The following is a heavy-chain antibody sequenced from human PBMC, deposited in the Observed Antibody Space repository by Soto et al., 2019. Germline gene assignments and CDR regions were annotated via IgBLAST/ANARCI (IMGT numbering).Heavy chain of an antibody. CDR2: IDWNRATT. CDR3: VKDVGSRHYDFTNFDS. D-gene: IGHD3-3*01. Sequence: EVQLLESGGGVVQPGGSLRLSCIASGFIFDDYAIHWVRQVPGKGLEWVSGIDWNRATTGYADSVKGRFTISRDNARNSVLLQMNSLRPEDTALYYCVKDVGSRHYDFTNFDSWGQGTLVTVSS. J-gene: IGHJ4*02. CDR1: GFIFDDYA. V-gene: IGHV3-9*01.